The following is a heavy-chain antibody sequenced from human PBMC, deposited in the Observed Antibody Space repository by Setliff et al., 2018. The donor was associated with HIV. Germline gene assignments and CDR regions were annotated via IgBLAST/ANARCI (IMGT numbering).Heavy chain of an antibody. CDR3: ARGPPRWGEAISWYFDL. J-gene: IGHJ2*01. CDR1: GGSFSGYS. D-gene: IGHD7-27*01. Sequence: TLSLTCAVYGGSFSGYSWSWIRQPPGKGLEWLGEITDSGSTNYTPSLKSRVAISLDTSMNHFSPRLSSVTAADTAVYYCARGPPRWGEAISWYFDLWGRGTLVTVSS. CDR2: ITDSGST. V-gene: IGHV4-34*01.